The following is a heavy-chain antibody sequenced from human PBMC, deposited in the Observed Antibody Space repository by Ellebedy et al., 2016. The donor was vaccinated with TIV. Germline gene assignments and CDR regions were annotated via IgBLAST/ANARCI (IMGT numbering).Heavy chain of an antibody. Sequence: GESLKISCAASGFAFGGFCMNWVRQAPGKGLEWVSSMSTISDDVHHADSVKGRFTISRDNAKNSIYLQMNNLRPEDTAVYYCARFSRGAPFVDYLYYMDVWGKGTAVTVSS. J-gene: IGHJ6*03. D-gene: IGHD2-15*01. V-gene: IGHV3-21*01. CDR2: MSTISDDV. CDR3: ARFSRGAPFVDYLYYMDV. CDR1: GFAFGGFC.